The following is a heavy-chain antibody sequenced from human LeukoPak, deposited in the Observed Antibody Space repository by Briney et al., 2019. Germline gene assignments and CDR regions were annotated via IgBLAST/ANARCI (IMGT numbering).Heavy chain of an antibody. CDR1: GYTFTSNY. J-gene: IGHJ4*02. CDR3: ARAYSSGLIDY. Sequence: ASVKVSCKAFGYTFTSNYMHWVRQAPGQGLEWMGLISPSGGSAIYAQKFQGRVTLTRDLSTSTDYLELNSLRSEDTAVYYCARAYSSGLIDYWGQGTLVTVSS. V-gene: IGHV1-46*01. D-gene: IGHD6-19*01. CDR2: ISPSGGSA.